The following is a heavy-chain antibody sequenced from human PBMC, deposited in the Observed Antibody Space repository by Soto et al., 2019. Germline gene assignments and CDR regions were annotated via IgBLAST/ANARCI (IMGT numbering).Heavy chain of an antibody. D-gene: IGHD5-12*01. CDR1: GYIFTRYG. CDR3: ASDADIGTHTTGDWFDS. V-gene: IGHV1-18*01. J-gene: IGHJ5*01. Sequence: QIQLVQSGGEVKKPGASVKVSCKASGYIFTRYGITWVRQAPGQGLEWVGWISAKNGNTNSGQKCQGRVTMTTDTSTSTAYMELRSLRSDDTAVSSCASDADIGTHTTGDWFDSWGQGSLVTVSS. CDR2: ISAKNGNT.